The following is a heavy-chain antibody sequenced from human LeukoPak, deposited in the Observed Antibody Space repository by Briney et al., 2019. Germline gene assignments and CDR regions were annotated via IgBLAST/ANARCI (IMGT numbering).Heavy chain of an antibody. V-gene: IGHV3-21*01. CDR2: ISSSSSYI. Sequence: GGSLRLSCVASGFIFNSYSMNWLRQAPGKGLEWVSLISSSSSYIYYADSVKGRFTISRDNAKNSLYLQMNSLRAEDTAVYYCARGGFRYPNGREENVDHWGQGTLVTVSS. J-gene: IGHJ4*02. CDR3: ARGGFRYPNGREENVDH. D-gene: IGHD1-1*01. CDR1: GFIFNSYS.